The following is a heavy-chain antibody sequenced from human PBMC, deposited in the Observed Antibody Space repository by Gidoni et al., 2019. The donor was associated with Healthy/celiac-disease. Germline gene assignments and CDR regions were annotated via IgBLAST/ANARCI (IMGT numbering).Heavy chain of an antibody. V-gene: IGHV3-23*01. CDR1: GFTFSSFA. D-gene: IGHD6-6*01. Sequence: EVQLLESGGGLVQPGGSLRLSCAASGFTFSSFAMSWVRQAPGKGLEWVSAISGSGGSTYYADSVKGRFTISRDNSKNTLYLQMNSLRAEDTAVYYCAKGYSSSPSPYYYYYGMDVWGQGTTVTVSS. CDR2: ISGSGGST. J-gene: IGHJ6*02. CDR3: AKGYSSSPSPYYYYYGMDV.